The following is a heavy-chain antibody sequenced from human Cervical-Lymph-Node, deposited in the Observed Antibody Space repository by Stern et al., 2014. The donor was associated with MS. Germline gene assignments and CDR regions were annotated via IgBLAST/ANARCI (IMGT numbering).Heavy chain of an antibody. CDR2: IHDSGST. CDR3: ATTRWDLFTWNWFDP. D-gene: IGHD1-26*01. Sequence: VQLVESGPGLVKPSQTLSLTCTVSGGSISSSGYYWSWIRQPADKGLEWIGRIHDSGSTYYNPSLKSRVTILMANAKNQFSPNLPSVTAADTAVYYCATTRWDLFTWNWFDPWGQGTLVTVSS. CDR1: GGSISSSGYY. J-gene: IGHJ5*02. V-gene: IGHV4-61*02.